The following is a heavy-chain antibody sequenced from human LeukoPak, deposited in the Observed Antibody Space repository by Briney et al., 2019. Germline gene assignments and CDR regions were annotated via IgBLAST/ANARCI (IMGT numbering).Heavy chain of an antibody. CDR2: INTFNGNI. D-gene: IGHD2-2*01. CDR3: ARDYCSSNSCHRHHFDY. Sequence: GASVRLSCKASGYTFISYGISWVRQAPGQGLEWMGWINTFNGNINNAQKLEGRVTMTTDTSTSTAYMELRSLRSDDTAVYYCARDYCSSNSCHRHHFDYWGQGTLVTVSS. J-gene: IGHJ4*02. CDR1: GYTFISYG. V-gene: IGHV1-18*01.